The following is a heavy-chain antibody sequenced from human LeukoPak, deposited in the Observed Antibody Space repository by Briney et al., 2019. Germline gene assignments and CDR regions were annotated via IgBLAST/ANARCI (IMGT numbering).Heavy chain of an antibody. CDR1: GYTFTSYD. CDR2: MNPNSGNT. V-gene: IGHV1-8*03. Sequence: AASVKVSCKASGYTFTSYDINWVRQATGQGLEWMGWMNPNSGNTGYAQKFQGRVTITRNTSISTAYIELSSLRSEDTAVYYCARGDLDDAFDIWGQGTMVTVSS. CDR3: ARGDLDDAFDI. J-gene: IGHJ3*02.